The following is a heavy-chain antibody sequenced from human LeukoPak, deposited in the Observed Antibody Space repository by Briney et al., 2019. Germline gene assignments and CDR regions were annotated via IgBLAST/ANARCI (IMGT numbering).Heavy chain of an antibody. D-gene: IGHD4-17*01. V-gene: IGHV3-74*01. J-gene: IGHJ1*01. CDR2: INTDVSNT. Sequence: GGSLRLSCAASGFTFSSYWMHWVCQGPGKRVVWGSRINTDVSNTTYADSVKGRFTISRDNAKNTLYLQMSSLTAEDTAVYYCATRGRYGDYSVYWGQGTLVTVSS. CDR3: ATRGRYGDYSVY. CDR1: GFTFSSYW.